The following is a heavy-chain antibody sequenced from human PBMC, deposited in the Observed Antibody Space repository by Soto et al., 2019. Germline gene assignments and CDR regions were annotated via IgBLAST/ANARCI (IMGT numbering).Heavy chain of an antibody. CDR3: VRDSPPRYSGTYPPH. CDR1: GYTFTSYG. Sequence: ASVKVSCKASGYTFTSYGISWLRQAPGQGLEWMGWISAYNGNTNYAQNLQGRVTMTTDTSTSTAYMELNSLRVEDAAVYYCVRDSPPRYSGTYPPHWGQGTLVTVSS. CDR2: ISAYNGNT. V-gene: IGHV1-18*01. D-gene: IGHD3-16*02. J-gene: IGHJ4*02.